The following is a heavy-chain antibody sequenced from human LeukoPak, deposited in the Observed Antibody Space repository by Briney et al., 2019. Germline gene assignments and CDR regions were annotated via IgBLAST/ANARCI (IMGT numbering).Heavy chain of an antibody. V-gene: IGHV1-2*02. CDR2: INPNSGGT. D-gene: IGHD3-10*01. J-gene: IGHJ4*02. CDR1: GYTFIGYY. CDR3: ARDRTMVRGESSHYFDY. Sequence: ASVKVSCKASGYTFIGYYMHWVRQAPGQGLEWMGWINPNSGGTNYAQKFQGRVTMTRDTSINTAYMELSSLRSDDTAVYYCARDRTMVRGESSHYFDYLGQGTLVTVSS.